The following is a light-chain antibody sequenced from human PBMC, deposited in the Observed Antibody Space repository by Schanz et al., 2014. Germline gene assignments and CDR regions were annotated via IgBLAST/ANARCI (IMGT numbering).Light chain of an antibody. CDR1: SSNIGAGYD. V-gene: IGLV1-40*01. CDR2: GNS. J-gene: IGLJ3*02. Sequence: APGQRVTISCTGSSSNIGAGYDVHWYQQLPETAPKLLIYGNSNRPSGVPDRFSGSKSGTSASLAITGLQAEDEADYYCQSYDSSLSALFGGGTKLTVL. CDR3: QSYDSSLSAL.